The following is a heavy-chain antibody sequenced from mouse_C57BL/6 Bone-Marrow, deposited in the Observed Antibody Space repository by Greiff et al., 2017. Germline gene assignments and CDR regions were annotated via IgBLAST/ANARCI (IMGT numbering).Heavy chain of an antibody. J-gene: IGHJ1*03. Sequence: EVHLVESGGDLVQPGGSLKLSCAASGFTFSSYGMSWVRQTPDKRLEWVATISSGGSYTYYPDSVKGRFTISRDNAKYTLYLQMSSLKSDDTAMFYCAITRNYWYCYFGGTGTTTTV. CDR1: GFTFSSYG. D-gene: IGHD4-1*01. V-gene: IGHV5-6*01. CDR3: AITRNYWYCYF. CDR2: ISSGGSYT.